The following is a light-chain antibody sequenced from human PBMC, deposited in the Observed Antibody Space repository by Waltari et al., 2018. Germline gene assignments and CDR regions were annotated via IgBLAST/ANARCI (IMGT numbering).Light chain of an antibody. Sequence: QSILPQPPSVSGAPGQRVTISCTGTNSDVQWYQQLPGRAPTLLIYHNNNRPSGVPDRFSGSKSGTSASLAITGLQAEDEADYYCQSYDSTLIFGGGTKLTVL. CDR2: HNN. CDR3: QSYDSTLI. CDR1: NSD. J-gene: IGLJ2*01. V-gene: IGLV1-40*01.